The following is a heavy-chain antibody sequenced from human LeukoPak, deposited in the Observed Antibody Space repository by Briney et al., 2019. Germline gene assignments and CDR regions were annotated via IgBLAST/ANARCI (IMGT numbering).Heavy chain of an antibody. D-gene: IGHD2-15*01. Sequence: GGSLRLSCAASGFTLSNYWLHWVRQAPGEGLVWVSQISPDGNITPYADSVKGRFTISRDNSKNTLYLQMNTLKAEDTAVYFCARGCSAIRCPADYWGQGSLVTVSS. V-gene: IGHV3-74*01. CDR1: GFTLSNYW. J-gene: IGHJ4*02. CDR2: ISPDGNIT. CDR3: ARGCSAIRCPADY.